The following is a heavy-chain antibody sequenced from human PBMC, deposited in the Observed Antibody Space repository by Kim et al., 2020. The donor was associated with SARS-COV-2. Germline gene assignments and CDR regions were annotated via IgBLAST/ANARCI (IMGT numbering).Heavy chain of an antibody. CDR2: ISYDGSNK. D-gene: IGHD6-13*01. J-gene: IGHJ6*02. CDR1: GFTFSSYA. Sequence: GGSLRLSCAASGFTFSSYAMHWVRQAPGKGLEWVAVISYDGSNKYYADSVKGRFTISRDNSKNTLYLQMNSLRAEDTAVYYCARATKPGYSSSWYDYYYYYGMDVWGQGTTVTVSS. CDR3: ARATKPGYSSSWYDYYYYYGMDV. V-gene: IGHV3-30*04.